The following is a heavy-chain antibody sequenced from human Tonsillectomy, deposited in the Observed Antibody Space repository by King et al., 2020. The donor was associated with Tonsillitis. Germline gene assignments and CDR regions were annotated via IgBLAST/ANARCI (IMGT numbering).Heavy chain of an antibody. D-gene: IGHD2-21*01. CDR1: GFTFRTFE. J-gene: IGHJ4*02. CDR3: AREDANCGGDCFSY. Sequence: VQLVESGGGLVQPGGSLRLSCVASGFTFRTFEMNVVRQASGKGLEWVSYISSSGDTIFYAESVKGLFTGSRDNAKNSLYLQMNTLRAEDTALYYCAREDANCGGDCFSYWGQGTLVTVSS. V-gene: IGHV3-48*03. CDR2: ISSSGDTI.